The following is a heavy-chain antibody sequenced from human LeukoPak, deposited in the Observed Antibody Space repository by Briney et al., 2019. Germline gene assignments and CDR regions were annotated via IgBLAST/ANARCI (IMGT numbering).Heavy chain of an antibody. V-gene: IGHV5-51*01. J-gene: IGHJ4*02. D-gene: IGHD5-24*01. CDR1: GYSFTSYW. CDR2: IYPGDSDT. Sequence: GESLKISCKGSGYSFTSYWIGWVRQMPGKGLEWMGIIYPGDSDTRYSPSFQGQVTISADKSISTAYLQWSSLKASDTAMYYCARSLGSHNYQPHCFNYWGQGTLVTVSS. CDR3: ARSLGSHNYQPHCFNY.